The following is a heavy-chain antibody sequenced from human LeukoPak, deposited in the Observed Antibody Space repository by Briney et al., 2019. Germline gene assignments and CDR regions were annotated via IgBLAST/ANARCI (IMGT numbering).Heavy chain of an antibody. CDR2: INSDGST. J-gene: IGHJ4*02. Sequence: GGSLRLSCAVSGFTFSSNWMHWDRQGPGKGLVWVSRINSDGSTNYADSVKGRITISRDNAKNTLYLQMNRLRADDLAVYYCARGNYGQRGLDYWGQGTLVTVSS. CDR1: GFTFSSNW. CDR3: ARGNYGQRGLDY. V-gene: IGHV3-74*01. D-gene: IGHD3-10*01.